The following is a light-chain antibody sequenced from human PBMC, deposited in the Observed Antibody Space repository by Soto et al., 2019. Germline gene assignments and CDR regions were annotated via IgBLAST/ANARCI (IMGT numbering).Light chain of an antibody. Sequence: QSVLTQPASVSGSPGQSITISCTGTNSDIGTYIYVSWYQQHPGKAPKLLIYDVSNRPSGVSNRFSGSKSGNTASLTISGLQAEDEADYYCSSYTASRTKLGGGTKVTVL. CDR2: DVS. CDR1: NSDIGTYIY. V-gene: IGLV2-14*01. J-gene: IGLJ2*01. CDR3: SSYTASRTK.